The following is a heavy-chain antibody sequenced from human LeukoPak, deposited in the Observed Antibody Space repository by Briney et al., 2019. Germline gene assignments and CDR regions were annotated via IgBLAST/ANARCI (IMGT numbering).Heavy chain of an antibody. CDR3: ARETPGAGHFDY. D-gene: IGHD6-13*01. CDR1: SDSTSGYY. V-gene: IGHV4-59*01. J-gene: IGHJ4*02. Sequence: SETLSLTCTVSSDSTSGYYWMWIRQTPGKGLEWIGYVYYSGGTNYNPPLKSRVTISIDPSKNQFSLKLSSVTAADTAVYYCARETPGAGHFDYWGQGTLVTVSS. CDR2: VYYSGGT.